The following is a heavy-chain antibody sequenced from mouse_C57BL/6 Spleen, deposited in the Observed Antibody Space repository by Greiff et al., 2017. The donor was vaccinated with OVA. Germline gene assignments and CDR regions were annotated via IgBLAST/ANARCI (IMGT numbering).Heavy chain of an antibody. CDR1: GYAFSSSW. V-gene: IGHV1-82*01. J-gene: IGHJ2*01. CDR3: AREGDYDEDY. CDR2: IYPGDGDT. Sequence: VKLMESGPELVKPGASVKISCKASGYAFSSSWMNWVKQRPGKGLEWIGRIYPGDGDTNYNGKFKGKATLTADKSSSTAYMQLSSLTSEDSAVYFCAREGDYDEDYWGQGTTLTVSS. D-gene: IGHD2-4*01.